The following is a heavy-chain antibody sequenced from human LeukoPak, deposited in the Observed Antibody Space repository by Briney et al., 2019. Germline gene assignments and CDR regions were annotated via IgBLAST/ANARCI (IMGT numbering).Heavy chain of an antibody. D-gene: IGHD6-19*01. CDR3: AKKRRPVAGTALFDS. CDR2: ISGSRGFT. CDR1: GFTFIGYG. Sequence: PGGSLRLSCAASGFTFIGYGVSWVRQAPGKGLEWVSAISGSRGFTYYADSVKGRFTISIDDSKKTLYLQMNSLRAEDTALYYCAKKRRPVAGTALFDSGCQGDLVTVSS. V-gene: IGHV3-23*01. J-gene: IGHJ4*02.